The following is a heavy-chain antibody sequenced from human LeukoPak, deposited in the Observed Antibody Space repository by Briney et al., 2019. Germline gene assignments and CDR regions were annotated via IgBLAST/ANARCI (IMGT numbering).Heavy chain of an antibody. V-gene: IGHV3-13*01. CDR1: GFTFSSYD. CDR2: IGTAGDT. J-gene: IGHJ6*03. D-gene: IGHD2-15*01. CDR3: VGIKKGHYNMDV. Sequence: GGSLRLSCAASGFTFSSYDMHWVRQATGKGLEWVSAIGTAGDTYYPGSVKGRFTISRDNAWSSVYLQMNSLRAEDTAVYYCVGIKKGHYNMDVWGKGTTVTVSS.